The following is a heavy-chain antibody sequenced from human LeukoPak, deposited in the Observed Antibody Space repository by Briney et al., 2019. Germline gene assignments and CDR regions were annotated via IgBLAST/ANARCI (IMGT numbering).Heavy chain of an antibody. D-gene: IGHD3-22*01. CDR2: TYHSGST. Sequence: SETLSLTCSVSRYSITSGYYWGWIRQPPGMGLEWIGNTYHSGSTYYNPSLKSRVTISVDTSKNQFSLKLSSVTAADTAVYYCAREDYDNSGYYYYWGQGTLVTVSS. V-gene: IGHV4-38-2*02. CDR1: RYSITSGYY. CDR3: AREDYDNSGYYYY. J-gene: IGHJ4*02.